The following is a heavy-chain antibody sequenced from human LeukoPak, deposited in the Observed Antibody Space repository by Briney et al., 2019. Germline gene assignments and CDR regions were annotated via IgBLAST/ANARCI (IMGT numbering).Heavy chain of an antibody. CDR3: ARDGAAATDYAFDI. J-gene: IGHJ3*02. CDR1: GFTFSSYS. V-gene: IGHV3-21*01. Sequence: GESLKISCAASGFTFSSYSMNWVRQAPGKGLEWVSSISSSSSYIYYADSVKGRFTISRDNAKNSLYLQMNSLRAEDTAVYYCARDGAAATDYAFDIWGQGTMVTVSS. CDR2: ISSSSSYI. D-gene: IGHD6-25*01.